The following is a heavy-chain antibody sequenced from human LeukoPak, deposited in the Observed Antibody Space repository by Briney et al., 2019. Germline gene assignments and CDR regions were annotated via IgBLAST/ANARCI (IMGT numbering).Heavy chain of an antibody. CDR1: GFTFSNYW. V-gene: IGHV3-23*01. Sequence: PGGSLRLSCAASGFTFSNYWMNWVRQAPGKGLEWVSVISGSGGTTYYADSVKGRFTISRDSSKNTLYLQMNSLRAEDTAVYYCAKVSGGGLYYDGMDVWGQGTTVTVSS. D-gene: IGHD1-14*01. CDR2: ISGSGGTT. J-gene: IGHJ6*02. CDR3: AKVSGGGLYYDGMDV.